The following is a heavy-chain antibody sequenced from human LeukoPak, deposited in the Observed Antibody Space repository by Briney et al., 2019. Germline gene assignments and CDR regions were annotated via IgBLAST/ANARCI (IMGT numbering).Heavy chain of an antibody. J-gene: IGHJ4*02. V-gene: IGHV3-23*01. Sequence: GGSLRLSCAASGFTFTDSAMTWVRQAPGKGLEWVSAISTSGGDTIYTDSVKDRFAISRDNSKNTLYLQMNSLRAEDTAIYYCAKGGSYAPLDYWGQGTLVTVSS. D-gene: IGHD1-26*01. CDR1: GFTFTDSA. CDR2: ISTSGGDT. CDR3: AKGGSYAPLDY.